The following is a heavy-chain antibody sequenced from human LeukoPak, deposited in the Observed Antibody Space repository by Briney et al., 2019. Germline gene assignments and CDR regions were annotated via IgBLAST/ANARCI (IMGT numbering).Heavy chain of an antibody. CDR1: GFTFSSYG. CDR3: AKVDRGWATLGVYFDY. Sequence: PGGSLRLSCGASGFTFSSYGMHWVRQAPGKGLEWVAVISYDGSNKYYADSVKGRFTISRDNSKNTLYLQMNSLRAEDTAVYYCAKVDRGWATLGVYFDYWGQGTLVTVSS. J-gene: IGHJ4*02. D-gene: IGHD7-27*01. V-gene: IGHV3-30*18. CDR2: ISYDGSNK.